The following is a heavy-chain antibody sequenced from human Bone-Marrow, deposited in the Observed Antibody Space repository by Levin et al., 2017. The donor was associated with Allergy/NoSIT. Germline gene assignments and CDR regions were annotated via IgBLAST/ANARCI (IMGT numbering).Heavy chain of an antibody. Sequence: GGSLRLSCAASGFTFSSYWMSWVRQAPGKGLEWVANIKQDGSEKYYVDSVKGRFTSSRDNAKNSLYLQMNSLRAEDTAVYYCARAHYYDSSGYSYWYFDLWGRGTLVTVSS. J-gene: IGHJ2*01. CDR2: IKQDGSEK. V-gene: IGHV3-7*04. CDR3: ARAHYYDSSGYSYWYFDL. CDR1: GFTFSSYW. D-gene: IGHD3-22*01.